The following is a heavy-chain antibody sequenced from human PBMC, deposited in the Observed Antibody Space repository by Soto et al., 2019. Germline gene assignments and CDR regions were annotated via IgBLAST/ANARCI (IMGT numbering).Heavy chain of an antibody. CDR1: GYTFTSYY. D-gene: IGHD3-10*01. J-gene: IGHJ4*02. CDR2: INPSGGST. CDR3: ARVKPAYYGSGSLQPLDY. V-gene: IGHV1-46*01. Sequence: QVQLVQSGAEVKKPGASVKVSCKASGYTFTSYYMHWVRQAPGQGLEWMGIINPSGGSTSYAQKFQGRVTMTRDTSTSTVYMELSSLRSEDTAVYYCARVKPAYYGSGSLQPLDYWGQGTLVTVSS.